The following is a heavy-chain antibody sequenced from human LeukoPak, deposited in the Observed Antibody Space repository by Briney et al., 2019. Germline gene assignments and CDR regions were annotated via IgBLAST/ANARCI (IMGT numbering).Heavy chain of an antibody. J-gene: IGHJ4*02. V-gene: IGHV3-53*01. CDR3: AGRYDSSGYPLH. CDR2: IYSGGTT. Sequence: GGSLRLSCAASGLTVSSNCMSWVRQAPGKGLELVSVIYSGGTTYYADSVKGRFTISRDNSKNTLYLQMNSLRAEDTAVYYCAGRYDSSGYPLHWGQGTLVTVSS. CDR1: GLTVSSNC. D-gene: IGHD3-22*01.